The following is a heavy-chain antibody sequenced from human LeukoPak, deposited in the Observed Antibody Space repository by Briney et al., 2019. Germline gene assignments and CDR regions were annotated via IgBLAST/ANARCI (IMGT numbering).Heavy chain of an antibody. CDR2: MNPNSGNT. CDR3: ARGVAVAGTWDYYYYYGMDV. CDR1: GYTFTSYD. D-gene: IGHD6-19*01. J-gene: IGHJ6*02. V-gene: IGHV1-8*01. Sequence: ASVKVSCKASGYTFTSYDINWVRQATGQGLEWMGWMNPNSGNTGYAQKFQGRVTMTRNTSISTAYMELSSLRSEDTAVYYCARGVAVAGTWDYYYYYGMDVWGQGTTVTVSS.